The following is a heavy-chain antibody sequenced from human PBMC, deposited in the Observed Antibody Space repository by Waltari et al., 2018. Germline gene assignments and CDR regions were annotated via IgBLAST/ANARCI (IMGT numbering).Heavy chain of an antibody. CDR2: IWYDGSKK. Sequence: QVQLVESGGGVVQPGRSLRPSCAGSGFTFSSYGMHWVRQAPDKGRGGVAIIWYDGSKKYYADSVKGRFTISKDNSNNTLYLQMNSLRAEDTAVYYCARTGNGHSSGWYSGDYWGQGTLVTVSS. D-gene: IGHD6-19*01. CDR1: GFTFSSYG. CDR3: ARTGNGHSSGWYSGDY. J-gene: IGHJ4*02. V-gene: IGHV3-33*01.